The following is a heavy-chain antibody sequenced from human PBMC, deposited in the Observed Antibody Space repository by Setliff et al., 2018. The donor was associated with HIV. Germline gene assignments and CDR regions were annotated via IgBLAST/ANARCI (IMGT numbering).Heavy chain of an antibody. CDR1: GGSMRSSGYS. CDR2: IYYNGNA. J-gene: IGHJ6*02. CDR3: ARRGDFFYYAMDV. V-gene: IGHV4-30-2*01. Sequence: ASETLSLTCAVSGGSMRSSGYSWTWIRQAPGKGLEWVGYIYYNGNAYYNPSLKSRVTISVDRSKNQFFLKLSSVTAADTAVYYCARRGDFFYYAMDVWGQGTTVTVSS.